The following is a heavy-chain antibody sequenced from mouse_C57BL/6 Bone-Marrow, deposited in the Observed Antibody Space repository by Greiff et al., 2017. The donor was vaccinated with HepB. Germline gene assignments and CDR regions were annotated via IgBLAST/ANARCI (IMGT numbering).Heavy chain of an antibody. J-gene: IGHJ2*01. D-gene: IGHD2-3*01. V-gene: IGHV14-3*01. CDR3: ALYDGYWRDY. CDR1: GFNIKDYY. CDR2: IDPANGNT. Sequence: EVQLQQSGAELVKPGASVKLSCTASGFNIKDYYMHWVKQRPEQGLEWIGRIDPANGNTKYAPKFQGKATITADTSSNTAYLQLSSLTSEDTAIYYCALYDGYWRDYWGQGTTLTVSS.